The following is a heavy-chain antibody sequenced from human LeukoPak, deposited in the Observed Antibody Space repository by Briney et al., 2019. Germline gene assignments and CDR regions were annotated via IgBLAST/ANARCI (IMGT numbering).Heavy chain of an antibody. V-gene: IGHV3-30-3*01. CDR2: ISYDGSSK. CDR1: GFTFSSYA. CDR3: ARDPRY. J-gene: IGHJ4*02. Sequence: GRSLRLSCAASGFTFSSYAMHWVRQAPGKGLEWVAVISYDGSSKYYADSVKGRFTIPRDNSKTTLYLQMNSLRAEDTAVYYCARDPRYWGQGTLVTVSS.